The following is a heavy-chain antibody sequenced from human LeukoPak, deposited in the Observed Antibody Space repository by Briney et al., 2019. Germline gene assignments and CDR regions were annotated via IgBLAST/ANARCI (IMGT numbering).Heavy chain of an antibody. CDR3: ARDARAIVVVVAATPTYGMDV. CDR2: NIPILGIA. Sequence: ASVKVSCKASGGTFSSYAISWVRQAPGQGLEWMGRNIPILGIANYAQKFQGRVTITADKSTSTAYMELSSLRSEDTAVYYCARDARAIVVVVAATPTYGMDVWGQGTTVTVSS. D-gene: IGHD2-15*01. V-gene: IGHV1-69*04. CDR1: GGTFSSYA. J-gene: IGHJ6*02.